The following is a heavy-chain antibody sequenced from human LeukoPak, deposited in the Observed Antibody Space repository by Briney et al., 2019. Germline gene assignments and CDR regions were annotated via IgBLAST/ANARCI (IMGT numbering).Heavy chain of an antibody. CDR3: ASFRIHYYDSSGYYGY. J-gene: IGHJ4*02. CDR1: GGSFSGYY. D-gene: IGHD3-22*01. Sequence: SETLSLTCAVYGGSFSGYYWSWIRQPPGKGLEWIGEINHSGSTNYNPSLKSRVTISVDTSKNQFSLKLSSVTAADTAVYYCASFRIHYYDSSGYYGYWGQGTLVTVSS. CDR2: INHSGST. V-gene: IGHV4-34*01.